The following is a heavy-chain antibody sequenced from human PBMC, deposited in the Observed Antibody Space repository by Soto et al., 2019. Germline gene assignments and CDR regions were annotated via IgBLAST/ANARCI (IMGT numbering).Heavy chain of an antibody. CDR3: ARAFSGWFHFDY. CDR2: IIPIFGTA. D-gene: IGHD2-15*01. CDR1: GGTFSSYA. V-gene: IGHV1-69*13. Sequence: ASVKVSCKASGGTFSSYAISWVRQAPGQGLGWMGGIIPIFGTANYAQKFQGRVTITADESTSTAYMELSSLRSEDTAVYYCARAFSGWFHFDYWGQGTLVTISS. J-gene: IGHJ4*02.